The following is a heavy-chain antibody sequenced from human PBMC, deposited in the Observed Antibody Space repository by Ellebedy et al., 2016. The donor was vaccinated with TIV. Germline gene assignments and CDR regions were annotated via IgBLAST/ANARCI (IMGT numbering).Heavy chain of an antibody. CDR3: ARISRGGFGELLGIHAFDI. CDR2: ISYDGSNK. V-gene: IGHV3-30-3*01. D-gene: IGHD3-10*01. CDR1: GFTFSSYA. J-gene: IGHJ3*02. Sequence: GGSLRLSCAASGFTFSSYAMHWVRQAPGKGLEWVAVISYDGSNKYYADSVKGRFTISRDNSKNTLYLQMNSLRAEDTAVYYCARISRGGFGELLGIHAFDIWGQGTMVTVSS.